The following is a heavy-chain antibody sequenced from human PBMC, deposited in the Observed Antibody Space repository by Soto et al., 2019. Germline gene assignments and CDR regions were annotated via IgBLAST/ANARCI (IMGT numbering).Heavy chain of an antibody. V-gene: IGHV3-7*03. CDR3: ARIRVPFDM. CDR1: GFSFHGYW. CDR2: INHDGTEK. J-gene: IGHJ3*02. Sequence: EVQLVESGGGLVQPEGSLRLSCTASGFSFHGYWMSWIRQAPGKGLQWVANINHDGTEKYYVDSVKGRFTISRDNARNSVFLQMNSLRAEDTAVYYCARIRVPFDMWGQGTMVTVSS.